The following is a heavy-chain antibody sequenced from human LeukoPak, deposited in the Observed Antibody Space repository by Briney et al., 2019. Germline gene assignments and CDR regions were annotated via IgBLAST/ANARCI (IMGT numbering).Heavy chain of an antibody. CDR2: VYYSGIT. D-gene: IGHD3-3*01. J-gene: IGHJ5*02. CDR3: ARLLGWSGPINWFDP. V-gene: IGHV4-59*08. CDR1: GVSMSDYS. Sequence: SETLSLTCTVSGVSMSDYSWSWIRQPPGKGLEWIGYVYYSGITNYNPSLKSRVTISVGTSKNHFSLKLTSVTAADTAVYYCARLLGWSGPINWFDPWGRGTLVTVSS.